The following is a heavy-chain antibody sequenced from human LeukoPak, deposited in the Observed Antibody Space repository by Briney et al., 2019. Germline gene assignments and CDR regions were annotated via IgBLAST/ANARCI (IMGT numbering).Heavy chain of an antibody. V-gene: IGHV4-59*01. D-gene: IGHD5-18*01. Sequence: SETLSLTCSDPGGSIRSSYWSWIRQPPGKGLEWIGHIFYSGRTTYNPSLKSRVTISVDTSKNKLSLRLSSVTAASTQLYYCARGQKYRSGYTVDELGSGSFDYWGQGTPVTVSS. CDR1: GGSIRSSY. J-gene: IGHJ4*02. CDR2: IFYSGRT. CDR3: ARGQKYRSGYTVDELGSGSFDY.